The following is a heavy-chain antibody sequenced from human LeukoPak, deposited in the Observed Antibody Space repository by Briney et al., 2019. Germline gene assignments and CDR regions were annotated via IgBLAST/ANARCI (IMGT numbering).Heavy chain of an antibody. Sequence: ASVKVSCKASGYTFTGYYMHWMRQAPGQGLEWMGWINPNSGDTNYAQKFQGRVTITRETSISTAYMELSRLRSDDTAVYYCARGGEWSPVLNWFDPWGQGTLVTVSS. V-gene: IGHV1-2*02. CDR3: ARGGEWSPVLNWFDP. D-gene: IGHD3-3*01. CDR1: GYTFTGYY. CDR2: INPNSGDT. J-gene: IGHJ5*02.